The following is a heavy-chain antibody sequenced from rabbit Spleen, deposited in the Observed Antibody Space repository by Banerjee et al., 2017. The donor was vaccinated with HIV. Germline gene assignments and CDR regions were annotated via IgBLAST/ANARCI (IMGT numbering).Heavy chain of an antibody. CDR3: ARDTSSSFSSYGMDL. J-gene: IGHJ6*01. Sequence: QSLEESGGDLVKPGASLTLTCTASGFSFSSRFYMCWVRQAPEKGLEWIACIDVGPGNTYYASWAKGRFTISKTSSTTVTLQITSLTAADTATYFCARDTSSSFSSYGMDLWGPGTLVTVS. V-gene: IGHV1S40*01. CDR2: IDVGPGNT. D-gene: IGHD1-1*01. CDR1: GFSFSSRFY.